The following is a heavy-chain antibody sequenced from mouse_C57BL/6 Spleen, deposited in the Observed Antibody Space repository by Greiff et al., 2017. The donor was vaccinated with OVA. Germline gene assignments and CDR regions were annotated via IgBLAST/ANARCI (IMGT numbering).Heavy chain of an antibody. J-gene: IGHJ2*01. D-gene: IGHD2-4*01. CDR1: GYTFTSYG. Sequence: QVQLQQSGAELARPGASVKLSCKASGYTFTSYGISWVKQRTGQGLEWIGEIYPRSGNTYYNEKFKGKATLTADKSSSTAYMELRSLTSEDSAVYVCARSGNYDYDQRVDYWGQGTTLTVSS. CDR2: IYPRSGNT. CDR3: ARSGNYDYDQRVDY. V-gene: IGHV1-81*01.